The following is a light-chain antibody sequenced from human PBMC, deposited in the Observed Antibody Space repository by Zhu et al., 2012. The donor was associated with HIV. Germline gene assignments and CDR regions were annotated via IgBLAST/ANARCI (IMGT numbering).Light chain of an antibody. CDR1: QGITNY. CDR2: AAS. Sequence: DIQMTQSPSSLSASIGDKVTISCRASQGITNYLAWYQQKPGKVPKLLIYAASTLQSGVPPRFSGSGSGTDFTLTISSLQPEDFATYFCQHLTLYPTFGGGSKVEIK. V-gene: IGKV1-27*01. J-gene: IGKJ4*01. CDR3: QHLTLYPT.